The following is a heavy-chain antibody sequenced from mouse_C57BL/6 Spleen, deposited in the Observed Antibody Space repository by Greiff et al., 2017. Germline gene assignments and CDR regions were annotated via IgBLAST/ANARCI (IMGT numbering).Heavy chain of an antibody. V-gene: IGHV1-55*01. Sequence: QVQLQQPGAELVKPGASVKMSCKASGYTFTSYWITWVKQRPGQGLEWIGDIYPGSGSTNYNEKFKSKATLTVDTSSSTAYMQLSSLTSEDAAVYYCARPIYDGYYVGYWGQGTTLTVSS. J-gene: IGHJ2*01. CDR2: IYPGSGST. D-gene: IGHD2-3*01. CDR1: GYTFTSYW. CDR3: ARPIYDGYYVGY.